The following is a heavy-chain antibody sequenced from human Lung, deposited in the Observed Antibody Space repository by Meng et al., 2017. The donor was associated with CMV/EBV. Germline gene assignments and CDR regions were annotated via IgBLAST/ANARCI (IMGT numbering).Heavy chain of an antibody. CDR3: ARGSPGDYYTTSRGYFYFDN. CDR2: IYDNWST. CDR1: SGSVSSDSYY. Sequence: SETLSLTCTVSSGSVSSDSYYWSWIRQPPGKGLEWIAYIYDNWSTNYHPSLKSRVTISVDTSKNQFSLKLTSVTAADTAVYYCARGSPGDYYTTSRGYFYFDNWGQGTLVTVSS. V-gene: IGHV4-61*01. D-gene: IGHD3-22*01. J-gene: IGHJ4*02.